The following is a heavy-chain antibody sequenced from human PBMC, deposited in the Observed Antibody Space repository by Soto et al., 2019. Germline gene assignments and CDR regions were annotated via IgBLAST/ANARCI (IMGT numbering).Heavy chain of an antibody. CDR3: ARRVYGDYVGDWFDP. CDR1: GGSISSGDYY. V-gene: IGHV4-30-4*01. Sequence: QVQLQESGPGLVKPSQTLSLTCTVSGGSISSGDYYWSWIRQPPGKGLEWIGYIYYSGSTYYNPYLPSPVTVSVATRKTQSSLKLSSVTAADTAVYYCARRVYGDYVGDWFDPWGQGTLVTVSS. CDR2: IYYSGST. D-gene: IGHD4-17*01. J-gene: IGHJ5*02.